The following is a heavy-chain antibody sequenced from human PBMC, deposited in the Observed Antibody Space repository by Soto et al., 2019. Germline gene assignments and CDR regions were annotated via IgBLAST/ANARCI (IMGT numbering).Heavy chain of an antibody. J-gene: IGHJ6*02. CDR1: GGTFSSYA. CDR2: IIPIFGTA. V-gene: IGHV1-69*13. CDR3: ATNSGTTGYYYYGMDV. Sequence: GASVKVSCKASGGTFSSYAISWVRQAPGQGLEWMGGIIPIFGTANYAQKFQGRVTITADESTSTAYMELSSLRSEDTAVYYCATNSGTTGYYYYGMDVWGQGTTVTVSS. D-gene: IGHD1-7*01.